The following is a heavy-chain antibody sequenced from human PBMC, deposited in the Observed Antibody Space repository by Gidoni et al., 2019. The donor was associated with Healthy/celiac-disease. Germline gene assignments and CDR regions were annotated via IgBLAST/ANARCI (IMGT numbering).Heavy chain of an antibody. D-gene: IGHD2-2*01. V-gene: IGHV4-34*01. CDR3: ARARGDGCSSTSCPFDY. CDR2: INHSGST. Sequence: QVQLQQWGAGLLKPSETLSLTCAVYGGSFSGYYWRWIRQPPGKGLEWIGEINHSGSTNYNPSLKSRVTISVDTSKNQCSLKLSSVTAADTAVYYCARARGDGCSSTSCPFDYWGQGTLVTVSS. J-gene: IGHJ4*02. CDR1: GGSFSGYY.